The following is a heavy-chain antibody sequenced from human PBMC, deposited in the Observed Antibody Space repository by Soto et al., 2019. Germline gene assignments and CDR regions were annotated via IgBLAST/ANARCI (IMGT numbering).Heavy chain of an antibody. CDR2: IYYSGST. CDR3: ARRGFSSGWYAGFDY. J-gene: IGHJ4*02. CDR1: GGSISSSSYY. Sequence: QLQLQGSGPGLVKPSETLSLTCTVSGGSISSSSYYWGWIRQPPGKGLEWIGSIYYSGSTYYNPSLKSRVTISVDTSKNQFSLKLSSVTAADTAVYYCARRGFSSGWYAGFDYWGQGTLVTVSS. V-gene: IGHV4-39*01. D-gene: IGHD6-19*01.